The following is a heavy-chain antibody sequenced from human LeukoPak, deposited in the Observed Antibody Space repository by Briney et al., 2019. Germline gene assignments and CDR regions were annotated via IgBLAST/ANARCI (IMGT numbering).Heavy chain of an antibody. V-gene: IGHV4-61*02. CDR2: IYTSGST. CDR3: ARDARDRIQLWGYYYYYYYMDV. CDR1: GGSISSGSYY. J-gene: IGHJ6*03. D-gene: IGHD5-18*01. Sequence: SETLSLTCTVSGGSISSGSYYWSWIRQPAGKGLEWIGRIYTSGSTNYNPSLKSRVTISVDTSKNQFSLKLGSVAAADTAVYYCARDARDRIQLWGYYYYYYYMDVWGKGTTVTISS.